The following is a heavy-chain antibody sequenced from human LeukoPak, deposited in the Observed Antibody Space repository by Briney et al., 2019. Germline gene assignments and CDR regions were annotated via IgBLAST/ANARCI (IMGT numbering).Heavy chain of an antibody. CDR1: GVNFGSYS. J-gene: IGHJ4*02. CDR3: GRGRPRGYSGYVIDY. Sequence: YLRPSGAACGVNFGSYSRQWVRQSQEKGLVWISRINYDGTTTRYADSVKGRFTISRDNAKSTLYLQMNNLRDEDTAAFYCGRGRPRGYSGYVIDYWGQGTPITVSS. V-gene: IGHV3-74*01. CDR2: INYDGTTT. D-gene: IGHD5-12*01.